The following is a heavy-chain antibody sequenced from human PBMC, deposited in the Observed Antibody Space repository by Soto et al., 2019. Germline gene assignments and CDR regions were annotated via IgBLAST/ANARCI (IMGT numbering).Heavy chain of an antibody. CDR1: GGSISSSSYY. CDR2: IYYSGST. D-gene: IGHD2-15*01. V-gene: IGHV4-39*01. J-gene: IGHJ4*02. CDR3: ARHTPAISISDH. Sequence: SETLSLTCTVSGGSISSSSYYWGWIRQPPGKGLEWIGSIYYSGSTYYNQSLKSRVNISVDTSKNQFSLKLSSVTAADTALYYCARHTPAISISDHWGQGTLVTVSS.